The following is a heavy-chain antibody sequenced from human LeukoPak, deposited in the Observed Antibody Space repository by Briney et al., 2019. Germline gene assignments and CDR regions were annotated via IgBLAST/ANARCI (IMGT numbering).Heavy chain of an antibody. CDR1: GGSFSGYY. CDR2: INHSGGT. Sequence: PSETLSLTCAVYGGSFSGYYWSWIRQPPGKGLEWIGEINHSGGTNYNPSLKSRVTISVDTSKNQFSLKLSSVTAADTAVYYCARSWAGHGDVYYFDYWGQGTLVTVSS. CDR3: ARSWAGHGDVYYFDY. D-gene: IGHD4-17*01. V-gene: IGHV4-34*01. J-gene: IGHJ4*02.